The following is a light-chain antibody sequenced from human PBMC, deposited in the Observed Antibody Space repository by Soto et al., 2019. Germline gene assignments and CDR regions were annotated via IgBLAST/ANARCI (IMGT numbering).Light chain of an antibody. CDR3: ASWDSSLTAGV. CDR1: SSNIGNNY. V-gene: IGLV1-51*02. Sequence: QAVVTQPPSVSAAPGQRVTISCSGSSSNIGNNYVSWYQQLPGTAPKVLIYEDNKRPSGIPDRFSGSKSGTSATLGITGLQTGDEADYYCASWDSSLTAGVFGGGTKVTVL. CDR2: EDN. J-gene: IGLJ3*02.